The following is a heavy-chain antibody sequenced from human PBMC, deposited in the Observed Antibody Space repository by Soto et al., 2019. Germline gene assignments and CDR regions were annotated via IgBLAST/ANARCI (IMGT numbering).Heavy chain of an antibody. D-gene: IGHD3-3*01. CDR3: ARSDFWNGYYFSYFDY. Sequence: PSETLSLTCTVSGGSISSSSYYWGWIRQPPGKGLEWIGSIYYSGSTYYNPSLKSRVTISVDTSKNQFSLKLSSVTAADTAVYYCARSDFWNGYYFSYFDYRGQGTLVTVSS. J-gene: IGHJ4*02. CDR1: GGSISSSSYY. CDR2: IYYSGST. V-gene: IGHV4-39*01.